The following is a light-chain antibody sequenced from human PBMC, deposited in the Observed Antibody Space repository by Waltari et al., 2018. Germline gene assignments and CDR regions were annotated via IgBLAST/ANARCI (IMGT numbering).Light chain of an antibody. CDR2: YDS. V-gene: IGLV2-14*03. CDR3: ISYTSSRHYV. J-gene: IGLJ1*01. CDR1: TRDVGGSKY. Sequence: QSALTQPASVSGSPGQSITISCTGSTRDVGGSKYVSCYQQHPGKAPKLIIFYDSGRPFGVSTLFSGSKSGNTASLTISGLQPDDEADYHCISYTSSRHYVFGSGTKVIVL.